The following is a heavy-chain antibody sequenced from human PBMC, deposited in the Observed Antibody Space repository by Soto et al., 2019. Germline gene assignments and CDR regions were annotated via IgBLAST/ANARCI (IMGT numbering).Heavy chain of an antibody. CDR2: SSYNGGT. Sequence: SETLSLTCTVSADSSAISDSYWGWLRQPPGKGLQWIGSSSYNGGTFYNPSLKGRVAISVDPSKKHSSLQVTSVSAADTAVYYCARHRIEVVWRGFDYWGQGSPVTVSS. V-gene: IGHV4-39*01. CDR1: ADSSAISDSY. J-gene: IGHJ4*02. D-gene: IGHD1-1*01. CDR3: ARHRIEVVWRGFDY.